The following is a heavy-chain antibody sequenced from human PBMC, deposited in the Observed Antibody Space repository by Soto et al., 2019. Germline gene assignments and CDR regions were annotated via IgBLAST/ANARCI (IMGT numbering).Heavy chain of an antibody. V-gene: IGHV3-74*01. CDR1: GFTFSSHW. D-gene: IGHD6-6*01. CDR2: IKSDGSST. CDR3: ARDRPEILNPTDHPMFDY. J-gene: IGHJ4*02. Sequence: EVQLVESGGGLVRPGGSLRLSCAASGFTFSSHWMHWVRQVPGKGLVWVSRIKSDGSSTAYADSVKGRFTISRDNAKNTLYLQMKSLRVEDTAIYYCARDRPEILNPTDHPMFDYWGQGTLVTVSS.